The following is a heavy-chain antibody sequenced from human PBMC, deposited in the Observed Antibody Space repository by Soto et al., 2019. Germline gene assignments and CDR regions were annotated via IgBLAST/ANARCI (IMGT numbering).Heavy chain of an antibody. Sequence: GGSLRLSCAASGFNFSSYTINWVRQAPGKRLEWLSSISSSGYIFSTDSVRGRFTISRDNAKNSVYLQINSLRAEDTAVYFCARDCSGGSCYPGMDVWGQGTTVTV. CDR1: GFNFSSYT. V-gene: IGHV3-21*01. CDR2: ISSSGYI. J-gene: IGHJ6*02. D-gene: IGHD2-15*01. CDR3: ARDCSGGSCYPGMDV.